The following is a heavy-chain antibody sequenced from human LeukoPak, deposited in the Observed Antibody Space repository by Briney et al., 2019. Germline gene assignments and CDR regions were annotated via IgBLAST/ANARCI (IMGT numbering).Heavy chain of an antibody. Sequence: GTSLRLSCAASGFMFSNYSMNWVRQAPGKGLEWVSSISRLSSYINYADSVKGRFTISRDNAKNSLELHLSRLRPEDTALYYCVRRPYRSGFDFWGQGTLVTVSS. D-gene: IGHD6-19*01. V-gene: IGHV3-21*06. CDR2: ISRLSSYI. CDR1: GFMFSNYS. CDR3: VRRPYRSGFDF. J-gene: IGHJ4*02.